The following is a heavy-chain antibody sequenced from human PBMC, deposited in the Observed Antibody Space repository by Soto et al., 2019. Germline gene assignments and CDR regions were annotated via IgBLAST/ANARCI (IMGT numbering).Heavy chain of an antibody. CDR2: IGTAGDT. CDR3: ARSPGAVTVDAFDI. Sequence: GGSLRLSCAASGFTFSSYDMHWVRQATGKGLEWVSAIGTAGDTYYPGSVKGRFTISRENAKNSLYLQMNSLRAGDTAVYYCARSPGAVTVDAFDIWGQGTMVTV. V-gene: IGHV3-13*01. D-gene: IGHD2-21*02. CDR1: GFTFSSYD. J-gene: IGHJ3*02.